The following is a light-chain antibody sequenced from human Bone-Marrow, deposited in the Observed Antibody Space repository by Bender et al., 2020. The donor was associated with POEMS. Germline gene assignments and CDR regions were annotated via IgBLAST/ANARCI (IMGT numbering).Light chain of an antibody. Sequence: QSVLTQPPSVSGAPGQRVTISCTGSSSNIGAGYDVHWYQQLPGTAPKLLIHGNNNRPSGVPDRFSGSKSGTSASLAISGLQAEDEADYYCQSYDSGLSGPHVIFGGGTKLTVL. CDR1: SSNIGAGYD. CDR2: GNN. V-gene: IGLV1-40*01. CDR3: QSYDSGLSGPHVI. J-gene: IGLJ2*01.